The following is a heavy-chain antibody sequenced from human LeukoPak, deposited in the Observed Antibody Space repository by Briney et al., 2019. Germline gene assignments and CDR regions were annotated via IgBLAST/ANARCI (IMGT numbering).Heavy chain of an antibody. V-gene: IGHV4-34*01. D-gene: IGHD3-16*01. J-gene: IGHJ4*02. CDR3: ARQIYDGRSD. CDR1: GGSFSGYY. CDR2: INHSGST. Sequence: PSETLSLTCAVYGGSFSGYYWSWIRQPPGKGLEWIGEINHSGSTNYNPSLKSRVTTSVDTSKNQFSLKLSSVTAADTAVYYCARQIYDGRSDWGQGTLVTVSS.